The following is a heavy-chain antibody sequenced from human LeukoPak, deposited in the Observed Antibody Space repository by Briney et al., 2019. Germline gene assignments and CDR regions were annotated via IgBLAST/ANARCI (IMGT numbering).Heavy chain of an antibody. Sequence: SETLSLTCTVSGGSISSYYWSWIRQPPGKGLEWIGYIYYSGSTNYNPSLKSRVTISVDTSKNQFSLKLSSMTAADAAVYYCARTSAWYGNFDSWGQGTLVTVSS. CDR3: ARTSAWYGNFDS. V-gene: IGHV4-59*01. CDR2: IYYSGST. J-gene: IGHJ4*02. D-gene: IGHD6-19*01. CDR1: GGSISSYY.